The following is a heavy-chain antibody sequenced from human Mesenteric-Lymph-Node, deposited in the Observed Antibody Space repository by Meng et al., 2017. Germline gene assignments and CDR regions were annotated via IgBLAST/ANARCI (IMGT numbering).Heavy chain of an antibody. Sequence: GESLKISCKGSGYSFTNYWIGWVRQMPGKGLECMGIIYPGDSDTRYSPSFQGQVTISADKSISTAYLQWSSLRASDTAMYYCARPSLRGSYDAFDIWGQGTMVTVSS. CDR3: ARPSLRGSYDAFDI. J-gene: IGHJ3*02. CDR1: GYSFTNYW. V-gene: IGHV5-51*01. CDR2: IYPGDSDT. D-gene: IGHD5/OR15-5a*01.